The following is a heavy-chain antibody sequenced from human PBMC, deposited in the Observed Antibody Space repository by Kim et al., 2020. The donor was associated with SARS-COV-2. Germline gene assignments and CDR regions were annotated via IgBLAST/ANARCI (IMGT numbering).Heavy chain of an antibody. J-gene: IGHJ4*02. Sequence: DSVKGRFTISRDNAKNSLYLQMISLGAEDTALYHCARALGSGSYYNPADYWGQGTLVTVSS. D-gene: IGHD3-10*01. V-gene: IGHV3-20*01. CDR3: ARALGSGSYYNPADY.